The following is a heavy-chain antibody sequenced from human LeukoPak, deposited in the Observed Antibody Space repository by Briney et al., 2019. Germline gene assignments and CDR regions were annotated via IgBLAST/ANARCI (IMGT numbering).Heavy chain of an antibody. CDR1: GYGFTTCW. V-gene: IGHV5-51*01. CDR3: ARLRWAAGDGYYFDY. J-gene: IGHJ4*02. D-gene: IGHD6-13*01. CDR2: INPGNSDT. Sequence: GESLKISCKGSGYGFTTCWIGWVRQMPGKGLEWMGVINPGNSDTRYSPTFQGQVTISADKSITTAYLQWSSLKASDTAMYYCARLRWAAGDGYYFDYWGQGTPVTVSS.